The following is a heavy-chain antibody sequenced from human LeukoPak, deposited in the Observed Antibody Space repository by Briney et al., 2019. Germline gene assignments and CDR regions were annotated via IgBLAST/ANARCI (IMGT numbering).Heavy chain of an antibody. CDR2: ISGSGGST. V-gene: IGHV3-23*01. CDR1: GFTFSSYA. D-gene: IGHD3-22*01. J-gene: IGHJ4*02. Sequence: GGSLRLSCAASGFTFSSYAMSWVRQAPGKGLEWVSAISGSGGSTYYADSVKGRFTISRDNSKNTLCLQMNSLRAEDTAVYYCATDYYDSSGYYHAYWGQGTLVTVSS. CDR3: ATDYYDSSGYYHAY.